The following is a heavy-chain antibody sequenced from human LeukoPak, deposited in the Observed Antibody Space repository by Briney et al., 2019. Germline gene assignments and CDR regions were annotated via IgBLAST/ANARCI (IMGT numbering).Heavy chain of an antibody. D-gene: IGHD3-22*01. CDR2: IFYTGST. CDR1: GGSISDGSSS. Sequence: PSETLSLTCTVSGGSISDGSSSWSWIRQPPGKALEWIGSIFYTGSTHYNPSLKTRLAISVDTSKNQFSLKLSSVTAADTAVYYCARVVTMIVVVTKYYFDYWGQGTLVTVSS. J-gene: IGHJ4*02. V-gene: IGHV4-30-4*07. CDR3: ARVVTMIVVVTKYYFDY.